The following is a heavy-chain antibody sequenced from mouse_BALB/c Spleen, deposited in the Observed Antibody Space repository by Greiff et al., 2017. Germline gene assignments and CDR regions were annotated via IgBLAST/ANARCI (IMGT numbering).Heavy chain of an antibody. J-gene: IGHJ2*01. V-gene: IGHV7-3*02. Sequence: EVMLVESGGGLVQPGGSLRLSCATSGFTFTDYYMSWVRQPPGKALEWLGFIRNKANGYTTEYSASVNGRFTISRDNSQSILYLQMNTLRAEDSATYYCARDRGYFDYWGQGTTLTVSS. CDR3: ARDRGYFDY. CDR1: GFTFTDYY. CDR2: IRNKANGYTT.